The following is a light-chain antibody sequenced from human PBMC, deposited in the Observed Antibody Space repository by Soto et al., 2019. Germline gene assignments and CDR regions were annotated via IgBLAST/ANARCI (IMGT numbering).Light chain of an antibody. CDR3: QQLNSYPPIT. J-gene: IGKJ5*01. CDR2: AAS. V-gene: IGKV1-9*01. CDR1: QGISSY. Sequence: DIQLTQAPSFLSATVGDRDTITCRASQGISSYLAWYQQKPGKAPKLLIYAASTLQSGVPSRFSGSGSGTEFTLTISSLQPEDFATFCCQQLNSYPPITCGQGTRLEIK.